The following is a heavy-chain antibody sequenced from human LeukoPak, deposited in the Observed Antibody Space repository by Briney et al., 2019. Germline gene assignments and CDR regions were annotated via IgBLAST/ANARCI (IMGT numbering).Heavy chain of an antibody. CDR1: GYTFTSNY. D-gene: IGHD4-17*01. V-gene: IGHV1-46*01. Sequence: ASVKVSCKAFGYTFTSNYMHWVRQAPGQGPEWMGVISPSGGSTNYAQKFQGRVTITADKSTSTAYMELSSLRSEDTAVYYRARDAVATVTTGYMDVWGKGTTVTVSS. CDR3: ARDAVATVTTGYMDV. J-gene: IGHJ6*03. CDR2: ISPSGGST.